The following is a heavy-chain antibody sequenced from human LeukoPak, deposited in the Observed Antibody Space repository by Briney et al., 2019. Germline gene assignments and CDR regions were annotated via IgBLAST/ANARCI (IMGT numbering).Heavy chain of an antibody. V-gene: IGHV1-3*03. Sequence: ASVKVSCKASGYSFTRNAIHWVRQAPGQRLEWMGWIDSDKGNTKYSQEFQGRVTMTKNTSISTAYMELSSLRSEDTAVYYCARIGLRGVIISRPLDHWGQGTLVTVSS. CDR1: GYSFTRNA. J-gene: IGHJ4*02. D-gene: IGHD3-16*02. CDR3: ARIGLRGVIISRPLDH. CDR2: IDSDKGNT.